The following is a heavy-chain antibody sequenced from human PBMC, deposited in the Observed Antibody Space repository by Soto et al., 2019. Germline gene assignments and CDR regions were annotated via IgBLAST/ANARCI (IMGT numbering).Heavy chain of an antibody. V-gene: IGHV3-23*01. CDR1: GFTFSSYA. J-gene: IGHJ4*02. Sequence: EVQLLESGGGLVQPGGSLRLSCAASGFTFSSYAMSWVRQAPGKGLEWVSAISGSGGSTYYADSVKGRFTVSRDNSKNTLYLQMNSLRAEDTAVYYCAKTIFGGSLTYYFDYWGQGTLVTVSS. CDR2: ISGSGGST. D-gene: IGHD3-10*02. CDR3: AKTIFGGSLTYYFDY.